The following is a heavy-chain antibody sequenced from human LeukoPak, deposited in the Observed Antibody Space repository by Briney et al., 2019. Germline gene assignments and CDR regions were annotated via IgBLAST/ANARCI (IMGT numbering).Heavy chain of an antibody. CDR1: GGSISSGSYY. D-gene: IGHD5-18*01. Sequence: SQTLSLTCTVSGGSISSGSYYWSWIRQPAGKGLEWIGRIYTSGSTNYNPSLKSRVTISVDTSKNQFSLKLSSVTAADTAVYYCARAKGRYSYGYWFDPWGQGTLVTVSS. J-gene: IGHJ5*02. V-gene: IGHV4-61*02. CDR3: ARAKGRYSYGYWFDP. CDR2: IYTSGST.